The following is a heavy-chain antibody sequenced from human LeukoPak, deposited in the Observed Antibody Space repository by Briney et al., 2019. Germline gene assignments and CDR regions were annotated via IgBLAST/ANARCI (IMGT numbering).Heavy chain of an antibody. J-gene: IGHJ3*02. CDR3: ARGWELLNDAFDI. Sequence: SETLSLTCTVSGGSISSSSYYWGWIRQPPGKGLEWIGSIYYSGSTYYNPSPKSRVTISVDTSKNQFSLKLSSVTAADTAVYYCARGWELLNDAFDIWGQGTMVTVSS. D-gene: IGHD1-26*01. CDR1: GGSISSSSYY. V-gene: IGHV4-39*01. CDR2: IYYSGST.